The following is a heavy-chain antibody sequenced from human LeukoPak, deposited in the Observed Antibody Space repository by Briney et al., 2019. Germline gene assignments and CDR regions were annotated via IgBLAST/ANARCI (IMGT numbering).Heavy chain of an antibody. CDR2: ISYDGSNK. D-gene: IGHD2-21*01. J-gene: IGHJ4*02. CDR1: GVTFSYYA. V-gene: IGHV3-30-3*02. CDR3: AKRLAQTKGFDY. Sequence: PGRSLILPCAASGVTFSYYAMHWVRRAPRKGLEWVAVISYDGSNKYYACSVKGRFTISRDNSKNTLYLQINNLRAEDTAVYYCAKRLAQTKGFDYWGQGTLVTVSS.